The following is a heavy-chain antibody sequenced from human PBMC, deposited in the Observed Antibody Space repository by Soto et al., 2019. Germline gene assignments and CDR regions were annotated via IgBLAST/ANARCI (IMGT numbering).Heavy chain of an antibody. J-gene: IGHJ5*02. V-gene: IGHV1-2*04. CDR1: GYTFTGYY. D-gene: IGHD2-2*01. CDR3: AREYCSSNSCPGAFDP. Sequence: ASVKVSCKASGYTFTGYYVHWVREAPGQGLEWMGWINPNSGGTNYAQKFQGWVTMTRDTSISTAYMELSRLRSDDTAVYYCAREYCSSNSCPGAFDPWGQGTLVTVSS. CDR2: INPNSGGT.